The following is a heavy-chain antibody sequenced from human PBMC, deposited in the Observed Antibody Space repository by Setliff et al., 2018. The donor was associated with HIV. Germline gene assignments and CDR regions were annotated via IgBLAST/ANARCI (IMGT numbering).Heavy chain of an antibody. CDR3: AGSIVVVTAAPLT. Sequence: LSLTCTVSGGSISTYYWSWIRQPPGKGLEWIGYIYYSGSTNYNPSLKSRVTISVDTSKNQFSLKLSSVTAADTAVYYCAGSIVVVTAAPLTWGQGTLVTVSS. D-gene: IGHD2-21*02. CDR1: GGSISTYY. V-gene: IGHV4-59*08. J-gene: IGHJ5*02. CDR2: IYYSGST.